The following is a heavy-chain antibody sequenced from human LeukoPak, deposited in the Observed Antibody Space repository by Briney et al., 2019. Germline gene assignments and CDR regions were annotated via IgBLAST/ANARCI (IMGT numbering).Heavy chain of an antibody. J-gene: IGHJ4*02. D-gene: IGHD1-26*01. CDR1: GYTFTGYY. CDR3: ARDRVGATFDY. CDR2: INPNNGGT. Sequence: SVKVSCKASGYTFTGYYMHWVRQAPGQGLEWMGWINPNNGGTNYAQKFQGRVTMTRDTSISTAYMELSRLRSDDTAVYYCARDRVGATFDYWGQGTLVTVSP. V-gene: IGHV1-2*02.